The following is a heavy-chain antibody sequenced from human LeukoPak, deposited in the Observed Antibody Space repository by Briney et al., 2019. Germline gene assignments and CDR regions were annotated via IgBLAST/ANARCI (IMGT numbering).Heavy chain of an antibody. J-gene: IGHJ4*02. CDR2: ISYDGSNK. Sequence: PGGSLRLSCAASGFTFSSYAMHWVRQAPGKGLEWVAVISYDGSNKYYADSVKGRFTISRDNSKNTLYLQMNSLRAEDTAVYYCAKGGGRGDYYFDYWGQGTLVTVSS. CDR3: AKGGGRGDYYFDY. V-gene: IGHV3-30-3*01. CDR1: GFTFSSYA. D-gene: IGHD3-10*01.